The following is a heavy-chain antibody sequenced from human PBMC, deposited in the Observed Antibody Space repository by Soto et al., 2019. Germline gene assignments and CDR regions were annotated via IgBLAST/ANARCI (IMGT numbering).Heavy chain of an antibody. Sequence: QVQLVESGGGVVQPGRSLRLSCAASGFTFSSYGMHWVRQAPGKGLEWVAVIWHDGSNKYYADSVKGRFTISRDNSKNTLYLQMNSLRAEDTAVYYCARETSYCSSTSCYTDRGFYYYYGMDVWGQGTTVTVSS. D-gene: IGHD2-2*02. J-gene: IGHJ6*02. CDR2: IWHDGSNK. CDR3: ARETSYCSSTSCYTDRGFYYYYGMDV. CDR1: GFTFSSYG. V-gene: IGHV3-33*01.